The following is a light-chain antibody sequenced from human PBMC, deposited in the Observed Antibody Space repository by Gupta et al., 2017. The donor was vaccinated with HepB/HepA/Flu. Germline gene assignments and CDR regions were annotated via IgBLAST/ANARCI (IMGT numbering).Light chain of an antibody. CDR3: QVWDITTAHVV. Sequence: SYELTQPLSVSVALGQTARITCGGNNIGSKNVHWYQQKPGQAPVLVIYRDSNRPAEIPERFSGSNSGNTATVTISRAQAGDEADYYCQVWDITTAHVVFGGGTNLTVL. CDR1: NIGSKN. CDR2: RDS. V-gene: IGLV3-9*01. J-gene: IGLJ2*01.